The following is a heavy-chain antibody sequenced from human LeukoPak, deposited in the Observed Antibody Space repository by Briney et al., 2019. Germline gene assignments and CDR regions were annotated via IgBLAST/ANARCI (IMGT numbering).Heavy chain of an antibody. CDR3: ARHIAAAAKAPFDY. V-gene: IGHV4-38-2*01. J-gene: IGHJ4*02. CDR1: GYSISSGYY. D-gene: IGHD6-13*01. Sequence: PSETLSLTCAVSGYSISSGYYWGWIRQPPGKGLEWIGSIYYSGSTYYNPSLKSRVTISVDTSKNQFSLKLSSVTAADTAVYYCARHIAAAAKAPFDYWGQGTLVTVSS. CDR2: IYYSGST.